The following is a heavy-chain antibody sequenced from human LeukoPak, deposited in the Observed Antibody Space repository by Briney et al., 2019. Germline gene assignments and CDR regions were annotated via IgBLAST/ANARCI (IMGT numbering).Heavy chain of an antibody. CDR3: AIGVLSYYYMDV. V-gene: IGHV3-30*04. CDR2: ISYDAKNI. Sequence: GGSLRLSCEASGFAFRSYAMHWVRQAPGKGLEWLTVISYDAKNIDYANSVEGRFTISRDNSRRTVHLQMDSLRVEDTAVYFCAIGVLSYYYMDVWGKGTTVIVSS. J-gene: IGHJ6*03. CDR1: GFAFRSYA. D-gene: IGHD2/OR15-2a*01.